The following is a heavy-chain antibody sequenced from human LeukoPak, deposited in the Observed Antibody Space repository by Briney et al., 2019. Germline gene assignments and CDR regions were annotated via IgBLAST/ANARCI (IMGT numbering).Heavy chain of an antibody. J-gene: IGHJ3*02. D-gene: IGHD4-17*01. CDR3: ARDLALYGDYNTAFDI. Sequence: GGSLRLSCAASGFTFSSYGIHWVRQAPGKGLERVAVIWYDGGNKYYADSVKGRFTISRDNSKNTLYLQMKSLRAEDTAVYYCARDLALYGDYNTAFDIWGQGTMVTVSP. V-gene: IGHV3-33*01. CDR1: GFTFSSYG. CDR2: IWYDGGNK.